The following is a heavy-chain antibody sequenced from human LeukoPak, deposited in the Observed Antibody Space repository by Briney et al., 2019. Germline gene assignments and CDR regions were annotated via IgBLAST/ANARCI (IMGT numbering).Heavy chain of an antibody. J-gene: IGHJ4*02. Sequence: PGGSLRLSCAASGFTFSSYAMSWVRQAPGKGLEWVSAISGSGGSTYYADSVKGRFTISRDNSKNTPYLQMNSLRAEDTAVYYCAKDQGLYYYDSSGYYHDYWGQGTLVTVSS. V-gene: IGHV3-23*01. CDR2: ISGSGGST. CDR3: AKDQGLYYYDSSGYYHDY. CDR1: GFTFSSYA. D-gene: IGHD3-22*01.